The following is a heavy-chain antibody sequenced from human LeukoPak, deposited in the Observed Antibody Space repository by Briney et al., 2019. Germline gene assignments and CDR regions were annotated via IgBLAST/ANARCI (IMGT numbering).Heavy chain of an antibody. V-gene: IGHV4-30-2*02. CDR2: IYHSGST. J-gene: IGHJ4*02. CDR3: ARDHTGGNYYFDY. Sequence: PSQTLSLTCAVSGGSISSGGYSWSWIRQPPGKGLEWIGYIYHSGSTYYNPSLKSRVTISVDRSKNQFSLKLTSVTAADTAVYYCARDHTGGNYYFDYWGQGTLVTVSS. D-gene: IGHD2-8*02. CDR1: GGSISSGGYS.